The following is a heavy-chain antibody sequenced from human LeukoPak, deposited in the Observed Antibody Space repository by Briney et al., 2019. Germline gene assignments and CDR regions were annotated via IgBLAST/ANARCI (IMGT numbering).Heavy chain of an antibody. D-gene: IGHD4-17*01. CDR2: ISSDSSYI. CDR3: VRGSYGAYDY. J-gene: IGHJ4*02. CDR1: GFNFNTYT. V-gene: IGHV3-21*01. Sequence: PGGSLRLSCAASGFNFNTYTMNWVRQAPGKGLEWVSSISSDSSYIYYADAVQGRFTVSRGNAKYSLYLQMNSLRAEDTAVYYCVRGSYGAYDYWGQGSLVTVFS.